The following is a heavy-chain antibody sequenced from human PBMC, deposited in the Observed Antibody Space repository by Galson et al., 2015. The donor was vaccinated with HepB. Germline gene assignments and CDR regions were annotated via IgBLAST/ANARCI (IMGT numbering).Heavy chain of an antibody. CDR3: ARGGDDYGDFEYNWFDP. V-gene: IGHV4-59*01. CDR1: GGSISSYY. D-gene: IGHD4-17*01. Sequence: SETLSLTCTVSGGSISSYYWSWIRQPPGKGLEWIGYIYYSGSTNYNPSLKSRVTISVDTSKNQFSLKLSSVTAADTAVYYCARGGDDYGDFEYNWFDPWGQGTLVTVSS. J-gene: IGHJ5*02. CDR2: IYYSGST.